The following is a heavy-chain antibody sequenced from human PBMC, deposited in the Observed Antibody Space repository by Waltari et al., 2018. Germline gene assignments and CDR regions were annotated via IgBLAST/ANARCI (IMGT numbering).Heavy chain of an antibody. D-gene: IGHD2-2*01. J-gene: IGHJ4*02. Sequence: EVPLVESGGGLIQPGGSLRLSCAASGLTGSNNYGSWVRQAPGKGLEWVSTIYYNERTDYADSVKGRFTISRDTAKNTLFLQMNSLRAEDTAVYYCATRVVVPGVPGMADYWGQGTLVTVSS. CDR2: IYYNERT. CDR1: GLTGSNNY. CDR3: ATRVVVPGVPGMADY. V-gene: IGHV3-53*01.